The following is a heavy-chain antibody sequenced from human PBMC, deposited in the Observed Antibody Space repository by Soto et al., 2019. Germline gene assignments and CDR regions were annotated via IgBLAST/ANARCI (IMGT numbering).Heavy chain of an antibody. CDR3: ARGWRLPDY. Sequence: QVQLVESGGGVVQPGRSLRLSCAASGFTFSSYGMHWVRQAPGKGLEWVAVIWYDGSNKYYADSVKGRFPISRDNSKNTLYLQMNSLRAEDTAVYYCARGWRLPDYWGQGTLVTVSS. V-gene: IGHV3-33*01. CDR1: GFTFSSYG. J-gene: IGHJ4*02. D-gene: IGHD2-21*02. CDR2: IWYDGSNK.